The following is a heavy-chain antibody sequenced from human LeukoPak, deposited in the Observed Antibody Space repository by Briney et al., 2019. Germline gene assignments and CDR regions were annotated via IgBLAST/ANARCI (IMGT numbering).Heavy chain of an antibody. V-gene: IGHV4-39*01. D-gene: IGHD2-2*01. CDR2: IYYSGST. Sequence: SETLSLTCTVSGGSISSSSYYWGWIRQPPGKGLEWIGSIYYSGSTYYNPSLKSRVTISVDTSKNQFSLKLSSVTAADTAVYYCARHSVPLWYFDLWGRGTLVTVSS. CDR3: ARHSVPLWYFDL. J-gene: IGHJ2*01. CDR1: GGSISSSSYY.